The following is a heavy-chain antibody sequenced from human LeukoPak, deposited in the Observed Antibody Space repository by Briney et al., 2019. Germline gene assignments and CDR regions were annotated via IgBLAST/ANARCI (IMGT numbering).Heavy chain of an antibody. V-gene: IGHV3-23*01. CDR1: GFTFTSYA. J-gene: IGHJ6*03. D-gene: IGHD5/OR15-5a*01. Sequence: GGSLRLSCAASGFTFTSYAMNWVRQAPGKGLEWVSAISNTGGNAYYVDSVKGRFTISRDNSKNTLYLQMNSLRAEDTAVYYCAKRDGVSLGSTVYYYYMDVWGKGTTVTVSS. CDR2: ISNTGGNA. CDR3: AKRDGVSLGSTVYYYYMDV.